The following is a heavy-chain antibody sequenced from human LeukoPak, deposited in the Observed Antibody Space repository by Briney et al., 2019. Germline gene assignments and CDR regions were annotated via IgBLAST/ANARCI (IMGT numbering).Heavy chain of an antibody. CDR2: IYYSGST. CDR3: ARGHETGTRYNWFDP. Sequence: SETLSLTCTVSGVSISSYYWSWIRQPPGKGLEWIGYIYYSGSTNYNPSLKSRVTISVDTSKNQFSLKLSSVTAADTAVYYCARGHETGTRYNWFDPWGQGTLVTVSS. J-gene: IGHJ5*02. D-gene: IGHD1-7*01. CDR1: GVSISSYY. V-gene: IGHV4-59*01.